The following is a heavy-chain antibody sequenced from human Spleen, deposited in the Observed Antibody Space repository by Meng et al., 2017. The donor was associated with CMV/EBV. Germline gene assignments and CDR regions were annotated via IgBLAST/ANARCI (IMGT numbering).Heavy chain of an antibody. D-gene: IGHD2-2*01. Sequence: SETLSLTCTVSGGSISSYYWSWIRQPPGKGLEWIGYIYYSGSTNYNPSLKSRVTISVDTSKNQFSLKLSPVTAADTAVYYCAGAPIVVVPAAPYWYFDLWGRGTLVTVSS. CDR3: AGAPIVVVPAAPYWYFDL. CDR2: IYYSGST. V-gene: IGHV4-59*01. J-gene: IGHJ2*01. CDR1: GGSISSYY.